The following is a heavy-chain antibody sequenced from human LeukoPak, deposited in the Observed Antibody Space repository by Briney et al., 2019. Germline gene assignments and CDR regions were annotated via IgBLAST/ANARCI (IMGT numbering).Heavy chain of an antibody. CDR1: GYTFSSYY. CDR2: INTNTGNP. V-gene: IGHV7-4-1*02. D-gene: IGHD3-22*01. J-gene: IGHJ6*03. CDR3: ARLTNYFDSSGYWYYFDYMDV. Sequence: ASVKVSCKASGYTFSSYYMHWVRQAPGQGLEWMGWINTNTGNPRYAQGFRGRFVFSLDTSVSTAYLQISSLKAEDTAVYYCARLTNYFDSSGYWYYFDYMDVWGKGTTVTVSS.